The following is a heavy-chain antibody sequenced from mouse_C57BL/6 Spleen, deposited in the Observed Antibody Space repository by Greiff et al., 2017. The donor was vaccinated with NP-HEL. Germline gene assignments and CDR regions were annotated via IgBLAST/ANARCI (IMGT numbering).Heavy chain of an antibody. CDR1: GFTFSDYG. CDR2: ISNLAYSI. J-gene: IGHJ1*03. CDR3: ARQGPYYYGSSYEGYFDV. V-gene: IGHV5-15*01. Sequence: EVQRVESGGGLVQPGGSLKLSCAASGFTFSDYGMAWVRQAPRKGPEWVAFISNLAYSIYYADTVTGRFTISRENAKNTLYLEMSSLRSEDTAMYYCARQGPYYYGSSYEGYFDVWGTGTTVTVSS. D-gene: IGHD1-1*01.